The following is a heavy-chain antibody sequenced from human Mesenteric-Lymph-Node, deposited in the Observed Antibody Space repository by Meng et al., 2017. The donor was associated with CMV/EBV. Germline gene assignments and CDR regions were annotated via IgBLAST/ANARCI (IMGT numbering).Heavy chain of an antibody. J-gene: IGHJ4*02. D-gene: IGHD2-2*02. CDR1: GYTFTSYD. V-gene: IGHV1-18*01. Sequence: ASVKVSCKASGYTFTSYDINWVRQATGQGLEWMGWISDDNGNTNYAQNLQGRVTVTTDTSTSTAYMELTSLRSDDTAVYYCARDCTSTRCYTRAFDYWGQGTLVTVSS. CDR2: ISDDNGNT. CDR3: ARDCTSTRCYTRAFDY.